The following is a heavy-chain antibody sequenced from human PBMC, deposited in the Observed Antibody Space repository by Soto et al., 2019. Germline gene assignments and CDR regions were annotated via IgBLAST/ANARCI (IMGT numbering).Heavy chain of an antibody. J-gene: IGHJ5*02. CDR3: ARVKDIVVVVAARVLWFDP. V-gene: IGHV4-39*01. Sequence: SETLSLTCTFSGGSISSSSYYLGWIRQPPGKGLEWIGSIYYSGSTYYNPSLKSRVTISVDTSKNQFSLKLSSVTAADTAVYYCARVKDIVVVVAARVLWFDPWGQGTLVTVSS. D-gene: IGHD2-15*01. CDR1: GGSISSSSYY. CDR2: IYYSGST.